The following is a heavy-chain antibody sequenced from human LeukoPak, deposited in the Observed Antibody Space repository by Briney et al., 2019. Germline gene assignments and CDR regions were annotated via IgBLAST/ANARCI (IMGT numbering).Heavy chain of an antibody. D-gene: IGHD2-15*01. V-gene: IGHV1-69*05. CDR1: GGTFSSYA. Sequence: SVKVSCKASGGTFSSYAISWVRQAPGQGLEWMGRIIPIFGTANYAQKFQGRVTITTDESTSTAYMELSSLRSEDTAVYYCARDQVECSGGSCYSDYWGQGTLVTVSS. CDR3: ARDQVECSGGSCYSDY. CDR2: IIPIFGTA. J-gene: IGHJ4*02.